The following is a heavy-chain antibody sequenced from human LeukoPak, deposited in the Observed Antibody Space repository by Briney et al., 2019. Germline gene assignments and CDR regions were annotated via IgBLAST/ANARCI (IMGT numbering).Heavy chain of an antibody. J-gene: IGHJ4*02. D-gene: IGHD1-26*01. Sequence: ASVKVSCKASGYTFTSYDINWVRQGTGQGLEWMGWMNPNSGNTGYAQKFQGRVTMTRNTSISTAYMELSSLRSEDTAVYYCARASVGAKIRYSFDYWGQGTLVTVSS. V-gene: IGHV1-8*01. CDR2: MNPNSGNT. CDR3: ARASVGAKIRYSFDY. CDR1: GYTFTSYD.